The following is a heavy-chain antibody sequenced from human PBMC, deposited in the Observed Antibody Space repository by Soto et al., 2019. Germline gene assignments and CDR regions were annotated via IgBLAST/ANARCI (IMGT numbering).Heavy chain of an antibody. CDR2: IYYSGST. CDR3: VRARYCSSTSCYGSWWFDP. Sequence: SETLSLTCTVSGGSISSSSYYWGWIRQPPGKGLEWIGSIYYSGSTYYNPSLKSRVTISVDTSKNQFSLKLSSVTAADTAVYYSVRARYCSSTSCYGSWWFDPWGQGTLVTVSS. CDR1: GGSISSSSYY. J-gene: IGHJ5*02. D-gene: IGHD2-2*01. V-gene: IGHV4-39*01.